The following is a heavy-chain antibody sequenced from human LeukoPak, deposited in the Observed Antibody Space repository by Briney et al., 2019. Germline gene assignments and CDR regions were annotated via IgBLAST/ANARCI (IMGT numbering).Heavy chain of an antibody. V-gene: IGHV1-46*01. Sequence: ASVKVSCKASGYTFTSYYIHWLRQAPGQGPEWMGIINLIGGTTHYAQKFQGRVTMTRDTSTSTVYMELSSLGSEDTAVYYCARQQGLQYLNSDYWGQGALVTVSS. CDR3: ARQQGLQYLNSDY. CDR2: INLIGGTT. D-gene: IGHD4-11*01. CDR1: GYTFTSYY. J-gene: IGHJ4*02.